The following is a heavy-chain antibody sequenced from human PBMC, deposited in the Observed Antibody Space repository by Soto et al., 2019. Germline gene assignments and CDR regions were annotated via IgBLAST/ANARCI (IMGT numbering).Heavy chain of an antibody. J-gene: IGHJ5*02. CDR1: GFTFSSYS. CDR2: ISSTSSTI. V-gene: IGHV3-48*02. Sequence: EVQLVESGGGLVQPGGSLRLSCAASGFTFSSYSMNWVRQAPGKGLEWVSYISSTSSTIYFADSVKGRFTISRDNAKNSLDLQMNSLRDEDTAVYYCARESSSDNWFDPWGQGTLVTVSS. CDR3: ARESSSDNWFDP. D-gene: IGHD6-13*01.